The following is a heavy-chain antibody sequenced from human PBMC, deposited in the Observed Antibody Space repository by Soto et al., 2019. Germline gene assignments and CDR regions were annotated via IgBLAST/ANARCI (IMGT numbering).Heavy chain of an antibody. CDR3: AVTIVVVPAYYYYGMDV. CDR1: GGTFSSYA. CDR2: IIPIFGTA. J-gene: IGHJ6*02. D-gene: IGHD2-2*01. V-gene: IGHV1-69*06. Sequence: GASVKVSCKASGGTFSSYAISWVRQAPRQGLEWMGGIIPIFGTANYAQKFQGRVTITADKSTSTAYMELSSLRSEDTAVYYCAVTIVVVPAYYYYGMDVWGQGTTVTVSS.